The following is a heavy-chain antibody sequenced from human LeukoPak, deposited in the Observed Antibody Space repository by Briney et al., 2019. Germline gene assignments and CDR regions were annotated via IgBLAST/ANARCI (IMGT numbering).Heavy chain of an antibody. J-gene: IGHJ4*02. CDR2: ISPTGDST. V-gene: IGHV3-23*01. CDR1: GFIFRSEA. Sequence: PGGSLRLSCAASGFIFRSEAMHWVRQAQGKGLDWVSSISPTGDSTSYADSVKGRFTISRDNSKNTLYLQMNSLRADDTALYYCAKVYRLSSGEYIGYLDFWGQGTLVTVSS. CDR3: AKVYRLSSGEYIGYLDF. D-gene: IGHD4-17*01.